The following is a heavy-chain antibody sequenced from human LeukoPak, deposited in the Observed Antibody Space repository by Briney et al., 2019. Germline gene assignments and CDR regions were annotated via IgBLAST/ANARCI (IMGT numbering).Heavy chain of an antibody. CDR3: ARDGVAGTNYYYYMDV. D-gene: IGHD6-19*01. Sequence: GGSLRLSCAASGFTVSSNYMSWVRQAPGKGLEWVSVIYSGGSTYYADSVKGRFTISRDNSKNTLYLQMNSLRAEDTAVYYCARDGVAGTNYYYYMDVWGKGTTVTVSS. J-gene: IGHJ6*03. CDR1: GFTVSSNY. V-gene: IGHV3-66*02. CDR2: IYSGGST.